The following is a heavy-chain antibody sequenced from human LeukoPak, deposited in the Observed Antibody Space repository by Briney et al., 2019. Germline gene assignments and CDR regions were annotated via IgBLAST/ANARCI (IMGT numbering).Heavy chain of an antibody. CDR3: ARGTLWKQLDY. J-gene: IGHJ4*02. Sequence: SETLSLTCTVSGGSISSYYWSWIRQPPGKGLEWIGYIYYSGSTNYNPSLKSRVTISVDTSKNQFSLKLSSVTAADTAVHYCARGTLWKQLDYWGQGTLVTVSS. D-gene: IGHD5-18*01. V-gene: IGHV4-59*01. CDR2: IYYSGST. CDR1: GGSISSYY.